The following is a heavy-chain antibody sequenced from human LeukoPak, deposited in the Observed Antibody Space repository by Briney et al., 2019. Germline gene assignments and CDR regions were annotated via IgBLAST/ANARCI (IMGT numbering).Heavy chain of an antibody. CDR3: ARGMEYEQWLFPRLDY. Sequence: ASVKVSCKASGGTFSRYAISWVRQAPGQGLEWMGGIIPTFGTANYAQKFQGRVTITADESTSTAYMELSSLRSEDTAVYYCARGMEYEQWLFPRLDYWGQGTLVTVSS. CDR2: IIPTFGTA. V-gene: IGHV1-69*01. J-gene: IGHJ4*02. CDR1: GGTFSRYA. D-gene: IGHD6-19*01.